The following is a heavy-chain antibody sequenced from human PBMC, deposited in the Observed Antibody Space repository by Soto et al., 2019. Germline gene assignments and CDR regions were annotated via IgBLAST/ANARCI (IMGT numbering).Heavy chain of an antibody. CDR3: ASYDFWSGYYPDYYYGMDV. V-gene: IGHV3-30-3*01. J-gene: IGHJ6*02. D-gene: IGHD3-3*01. CDR2: ISYDGSNT. CDR1: GFTFSTYA. Sequence: GGSLRLSCVASGFTFSTYAMSWVRQAPGKGLESVSVISYDGSNTYYADSVKGRFTISRDNSKNTLYLQMNSLRAEDTAVYYWASYDFWSGYYPDYYYGMDVWGQGTTVTVSS.